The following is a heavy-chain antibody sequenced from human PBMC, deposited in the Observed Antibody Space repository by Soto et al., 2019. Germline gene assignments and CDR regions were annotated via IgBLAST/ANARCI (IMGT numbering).Heavy chain of an antibody. CDR2: IIPIFGTA. CDR3: ARLPPSKKRTSSEVDY. J-gene: IGHJ4*02. Sequence: SVKVSCKASGGTFSSYAISWVRQAPGQGLEWMGGIIPIFGTANYAQKFQGRVTITADESTSTAYMELSSLRSEDTAVYYCARLPPSKKRTSSEVDYWGQGTLVTVSS. V-gene: IGHV1-69*13. D-gene: IGHD6-25*01. CDR1: GGTFSSYA.